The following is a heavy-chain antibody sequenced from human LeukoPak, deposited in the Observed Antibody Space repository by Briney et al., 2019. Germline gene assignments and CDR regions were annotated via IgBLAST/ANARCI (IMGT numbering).Heavy chain of an antibody. CDR1: GFALSTYR. D-gene: IGHD3-22*01. CDR2: IGSRGDYI. V-gene: IGHV3-21*01. CDR3: ATDPADSSGGNGGDDY. J-gene: IGHJ4*02. Sequence: GGSLRLSCAASGFALSTYRLNWVRATPGRGLGSGSSIGSRGDYIYYADAVKGRFTISRDNVRKSLFLQMNSLRGEDTAGYYCATDPADSSGGNGGDDYWGQGTLVAVYS.